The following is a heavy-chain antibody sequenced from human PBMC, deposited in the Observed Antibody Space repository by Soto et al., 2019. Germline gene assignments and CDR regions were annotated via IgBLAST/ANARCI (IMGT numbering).Heavy chain of an antibody. CDR3: ATSVGAIGYRFFNMDV. CDR1: GGSFSSSA. J-gene: IGHJ6*02. CDR2: IIPMYGTT. V-gene: IGHV1-69*01. Sequence: QVHLVQSGAEVKESGSSVKVSCKSSGGSFSSSAITWVRQAPGQGLEWMGRIIPMYGTTFYAQTFQGRVTITAVESTSTVYMHLCSLNSEDTASYFCATSVGAIGYRFFNMDVWGQGTGSPSP. D-gene: IGHD5-12*01.